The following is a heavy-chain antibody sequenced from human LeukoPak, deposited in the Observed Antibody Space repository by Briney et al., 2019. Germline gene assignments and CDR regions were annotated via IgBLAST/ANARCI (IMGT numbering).Heavy chain of an antibody. Sequence: GRSLRLSCAASGFTFSSYAMHWGRQAPGKGLEWVSAISGSSDATFYADSVKGRFTVSRDNSKNTLYLQMNSLRAEDTAVYYCAKDQDYDILTGYLDYWGQGTLVTVS. J-gene: IGHJ4*02. CDR3: AKDQDYDILTGYLDY. CDR1: GFTFSSYA. V-gene: IGHV3-23*01. CDR2: ISGSSDAT. D-gene: IGHD3-9*01.